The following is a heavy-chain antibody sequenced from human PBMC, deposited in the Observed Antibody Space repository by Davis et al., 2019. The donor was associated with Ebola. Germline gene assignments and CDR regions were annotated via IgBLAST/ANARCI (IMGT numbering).Heavy chain of an antibody. CDR2: IRSSDTTI. J-gene: IGHJ5*02. CDR3: ARGFGYYHGSGSYTWFDP. Sequence: PGGSLRLSCAASGFTLSDYYMSWIRQAPGKGLEWVSSIRSSDTTIYYSDPVKGRFTVSRDNAKNSLYLQMNSLRAEDTAVYYCARGFGYYHGSGSYTWFDPWGQGTLVTVSS. D-gene: IGHD3-10*01. V-gene: IGHV3-11*01. CDR1: GFTLSDYY.